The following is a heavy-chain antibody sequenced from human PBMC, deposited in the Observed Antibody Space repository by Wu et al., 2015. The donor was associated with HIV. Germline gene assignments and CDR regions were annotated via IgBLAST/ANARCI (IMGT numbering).Heavy chain of an antibody. J-gene: IGHJ5*02. CDR1: GGTFSSYA. CDR2: IIPIFGTA. V-gene: IGHV1-69*18. CDR3: ARTRGYSGYDGDWFDP. Sequence: QVKLMQSGAEVKKPGSSVKVSCKASGGTFSSYAISWVRQAPGQGLEWMGRIIPIFGTANYAQKFQGRVTITADESTSTAYMELSSLRSEDTAVYYCARTRGYSGYDGDWFDPWGQGTLVTVSS. D-gene: IGHD5-12*01.